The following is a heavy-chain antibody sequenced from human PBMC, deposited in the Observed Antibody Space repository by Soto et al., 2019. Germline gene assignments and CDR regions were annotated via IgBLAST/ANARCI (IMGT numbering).Heavy chain of an antibody. J-gene: IGHJ4*02. D-gene: IGHD4-17*01. CDR2: INHSVST. CDR3: ARGLTTVTTVRYFEY. V-gene: IGHV4-34*01. CDR1: FGSFRGYY. Sequence: PSEALSLTCSLYFGSFRGYYLGLILEAPCKLLEFIWEINHSVSTNYNPSLKSRVTIAVDTSKNQFSLKLSSVTAADTAVYYCARGLTTVTTVRYFEYWGQGTLVTVSS.